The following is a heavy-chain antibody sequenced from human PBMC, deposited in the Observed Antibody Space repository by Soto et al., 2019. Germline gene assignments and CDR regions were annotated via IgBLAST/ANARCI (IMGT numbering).Heavy chain of an antibody. Sequence: SSVQVSCKASGYTFHNYGVNWVRQAPGHGLEWMGRISAYNYNTHYAQNFEGRVTMTTDTSTSTAYMELRSLRSDDTAIYYCGRLMGVFTLVLDDWGQRRQITV. V-gene: IGHV1-18*01. CDR3: GRLMGVFTLVLDD. CDR2: ISAYNYNT. J-gene: IGHJ4*02. CDR1: GYTFHNYG. D-gene: IGHD2-8*01.